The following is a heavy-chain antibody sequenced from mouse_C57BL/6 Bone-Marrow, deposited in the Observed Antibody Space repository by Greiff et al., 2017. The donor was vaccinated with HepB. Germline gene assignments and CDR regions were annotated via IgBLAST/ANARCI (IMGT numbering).Heavy chain of an antibody. CDR3: ASGLRLNYAMDY. J-gene: IGHJ4*01. Sequence: VQLQQSGAELARPGASVKLSCKASGYTFTSYGISWVKQRTGQGLEWIGEIYPRSGNTYYNEKFKGKATLTADKSSSTAYMELRSLTSEDSAVYFCASGLRLNYAMDYWGQGTSVTVSS. CDR1: GYTFTSYG. CDR2: IYPRSGNT. D-gene: IGHD2-4*01. V-gene: IGHV1-81*01.